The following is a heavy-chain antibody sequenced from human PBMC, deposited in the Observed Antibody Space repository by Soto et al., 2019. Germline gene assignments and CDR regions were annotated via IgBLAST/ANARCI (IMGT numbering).Heavy chain of an antibody. CDR1: GYKFTTYG. D-gene: IGHD7-27*01. CDR3: ARGLGTNGLDV. V-gene: IGHV1-18*04. Sequence: QVQLLQSGAEVKKPGASVKVSCKASGYKFTTYGITWVRQAPGQGLEWLGGISTYNGNTDYAQNLQDRVTMTTVTSTSTAYLEVRSLTSDDTAVYFCARGLGTNGLDVWGQGTTVTVSS. CDR2: ISTYNGNT. J-gene: IGHJ6*02.